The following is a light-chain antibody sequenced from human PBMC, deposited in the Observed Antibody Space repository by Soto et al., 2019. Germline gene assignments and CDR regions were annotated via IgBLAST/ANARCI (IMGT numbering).Light chain of an antibody. CDR3: SSYTSTSSLYV. CDR1: SSDVGSYNY. Sequence: QSALTQPASVSGSPGQSITISCTGTSSDVGSYNYVSWYQQHPGKAPKPMIYEVSNRPSGVSIRFSGSKSDNTASLTISGLQAEDEADYFCSSYTSTSSLYVFGTGTKVTVL. J-gene: IGLJ1*01. CDR2: EVS. V-gene: IGLV2-14*01.